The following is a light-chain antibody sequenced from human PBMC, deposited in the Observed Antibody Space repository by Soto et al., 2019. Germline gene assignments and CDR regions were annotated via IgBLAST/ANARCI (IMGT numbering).Light chain of an antibody. Sequence: DIQLTQSPSFLSASVGDRVTITCRASQGFSSYLAWYQQTPGKAPKLLIYTASTLQSGVPSRFSGSGSGTEFTLTISSRQPEDYATYYWQQVNSYPRTLGQGTKVELK. CDR1: QGFSSY. J-gene: IGKJ1*01. CDR2: TAS. CDR3: QQVNSYPRT. V-gene: IGKV1-9*01.